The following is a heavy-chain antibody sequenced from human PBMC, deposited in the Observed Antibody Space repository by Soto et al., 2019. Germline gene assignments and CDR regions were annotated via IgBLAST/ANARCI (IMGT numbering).Heavy chain of an antibody. Sequence: SVKVSCKASGGTFSIYAISCLRQAPGQGLELMGGIIPIFGTANYAQKFQGRVTITADESTSTAYMELSSLRSEDTAVYYCSSYYYGMDVWGQGTTVTVSS. CDR1: GGTFSIYA. V-gene: IGHV1-69*01. J-gene: IGHJ6*02. CDR3: SSYYYGMDV. CDR2: IIPIFGTA.